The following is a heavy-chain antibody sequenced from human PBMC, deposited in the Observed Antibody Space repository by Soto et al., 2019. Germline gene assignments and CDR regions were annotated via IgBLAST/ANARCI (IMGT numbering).Heavy chain of an antibody. CDR3: ARGPSSVPHFDY. J-gene: IGHJ4*02. V-gene: IGHV3-64*01. D-gene: IGHD6-6*01. CDR1: GFTFSSYA. Sequence: GGSLRLSCAASGFTFSSYAMHWVRQAPGKGLEYVSAISSNGGSTYYANSVKGRFTISRDNSKNTLYLQMGSLRAEDMAVYYCARGPSSVPHFDYWGQGT. CDR2: ISSNGGST.